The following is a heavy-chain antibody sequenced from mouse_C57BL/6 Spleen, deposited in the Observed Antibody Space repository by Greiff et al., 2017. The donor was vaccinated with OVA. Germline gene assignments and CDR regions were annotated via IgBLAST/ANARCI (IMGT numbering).Heavy chain of an antibody. D-gene: IGHD1-1*01. CDR1: GYTFTSYT. CDR2: INPSSGYT. Sequence: VQVVESGAELARPGASVKMSCKASGYTFTSYTMHWVKQRPGQGLEWIGYINPSSGYTKYNQKFKDKATLTADKSSSTAYMQLSSLTSEDSAVYYCARDGSSPGNYWGQGTTLTVSS. J-gene: IGHJ2*01. V-gene: IGHV1-4*01. CDR3: ARDGSSPGNY.